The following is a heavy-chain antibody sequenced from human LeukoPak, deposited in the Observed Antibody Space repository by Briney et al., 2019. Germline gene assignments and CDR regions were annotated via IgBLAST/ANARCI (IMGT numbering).Heavy chain of an antibody. CDR3: ARGFYGFDY. Sequence: SETLSLTCAVYGGSFSGYYWTWIRQPPGEGLEWIGEMNHSGSTNYNPSLKSRVTISADTSKNQFSLKLSSVTAADTAVYYCARGFYGFDYWGQGTPVTVSS. CDR2: MNHSGST. J-gene: IGHJ4*02. D-gene: IGHD3-16*01. CDR1: GGSFSGYY. V-gene: IGHV4-34*01.